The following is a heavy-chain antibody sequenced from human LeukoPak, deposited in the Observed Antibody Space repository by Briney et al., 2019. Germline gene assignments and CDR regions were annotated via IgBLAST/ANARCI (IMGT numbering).Heavy chain of an antibody. D-gene: IGHD3-22*01. CDR3: ARLYYDSSGSFAY. J-gene: IGHJ4*02. V-gene: IGHV3-21*01. Sequence: GGSLRLSCAASGFTFSSYSMNWVRQAPGKGLEWVSSIRSSSSYIYYADSVKGRFTISRDNAKNSLYLQMNSLRAEDTAVYYCARLYYDSSGSFAYWGQGTLVTVSS. CDR1: GFTFSSYS. CDR2: IRSSSSYI.